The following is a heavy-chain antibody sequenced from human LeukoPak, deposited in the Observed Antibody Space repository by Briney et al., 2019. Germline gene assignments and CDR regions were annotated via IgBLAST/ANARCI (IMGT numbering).Heavy chain of an antibody. J-gene: IGHJ4*02. V-gene: IGHV3-66*02. Sequence: GGSLRLSCAASGFTVSSNYMSWVRQAPGKGLEWVSVIYSGGSTYYADSVKGRFTISRDNSKNTLYLQMNSLRAEDTAVYYCARTMGDIVLMVWGQGTLVTVPS. CDR3: ARTMGDIVLMV. CDR2: IYSGGST. CDR1: GFTVSSNY. D-gene: IGHD2-8*01.